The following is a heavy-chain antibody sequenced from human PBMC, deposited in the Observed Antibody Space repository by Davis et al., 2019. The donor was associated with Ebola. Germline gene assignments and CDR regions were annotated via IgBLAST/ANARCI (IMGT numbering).Heavy chain of an antibody. CDR2: INAGNGNT. CDR3: AREYVVRTIFGVVTPNWFDP. CDR1: GYTFTSYA. Sequence: ASVKVSCKASGYTFTSYAMHWVRQAPGQRLEWMGWINAGNGNTKYSQKFQGRVTITRDTSASTAYMELSSLRSEDTAVYYCAREYVVRTIFGVVTPNWFDPWGQGTLVTVSS. J-gene: IGHJ5*02. V-gene: IGHV1-3*01. D-gene: IGHD3-3*01.